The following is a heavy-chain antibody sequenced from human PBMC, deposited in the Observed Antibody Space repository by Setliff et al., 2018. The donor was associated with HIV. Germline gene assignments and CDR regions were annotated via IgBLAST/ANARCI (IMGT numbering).Heavy chain of an antibody. Sequence: PSETLSLTCTDSGGSISSHFWSWIRQPPGKGLEWIGSIYYSGSTNYNPSLKSRVTISVVTSKNQFSLKLSSVTAADTAVYYCARGTLYYDYVWGTPFPFDYWGQGTLVTVSS. V-gene: IGHV4-59*11. CDR1: GGSISSHF. CDR3: ARGTLYYDYVWGTPFPFDY. CDR2: IYYSGST. J-gene: IGHJ4*02. D-gene: IGHD3-16*01.